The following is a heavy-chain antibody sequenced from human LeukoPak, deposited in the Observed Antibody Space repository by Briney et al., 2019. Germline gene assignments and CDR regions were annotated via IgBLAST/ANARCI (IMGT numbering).Heavy chain of an antibody. CDR1: GFTFSSYG. CDR3: ARDCFPAVTTPCWFDP. D-gene: IGHD4-17*01. V-gene: IGHV3-33*01. J-gene: IGHJ5*02. CDR2: IWYDGSNK. Sequence: PGGSLRLSCAASGFTFSSYGMHWVRQAPGKGLEWVAVIWYDGSNKYYADSVKGRFTISRDNSKNTLYLQMNSLRAEDTAVYYCARDCFPAVTTPCWFDPWGQGTLVTVSS.